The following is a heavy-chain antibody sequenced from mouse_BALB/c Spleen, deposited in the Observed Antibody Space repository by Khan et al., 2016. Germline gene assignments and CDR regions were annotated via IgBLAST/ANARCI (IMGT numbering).Heavy chain of an antibody. CDR2: ITYSGST. J-gene: IGHJ3*01. CDR3: ARSGFNYASFSY. Sequence: EVQLQESGPGLVKPSQSLSLTCTVTGYSIISDYAWNWIRQFPGDKLEWMGYITYSGSTTYNPSLKSRIPITRDTSKNQFFLQLSSVTPADTATFYCARSGFNYASFSYWGQGTLVTVSA. CDR1: GYSIISDYA. D-gene: IGHD2-1*01. V-gene: IGHV3-2*02.